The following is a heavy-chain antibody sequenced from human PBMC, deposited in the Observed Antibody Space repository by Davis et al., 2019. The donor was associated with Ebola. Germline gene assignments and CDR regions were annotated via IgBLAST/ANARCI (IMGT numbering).Heavy chain of an antibody. CDR2: ISYDGSNK. CDR3: AKDGQQLAPYFDY. Sequence: GGSLRLSCAASGFTFSTYGMHWVRQAPGKGLEWVAAISYDGSNKYYADSVKGRFTISRDNSKNTLYLQMNSLRAEDTAVYYCAKDGQQLAPYFDYWGQGTLVTVSS. D-gene: IGHD6-13*01. CDR1: GFTFSTYG. V-gene: IGHV3-30*18. J-gene: IGHJ4*02.